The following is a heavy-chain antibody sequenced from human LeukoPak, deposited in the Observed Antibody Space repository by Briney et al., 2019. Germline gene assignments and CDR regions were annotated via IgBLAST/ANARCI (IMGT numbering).Heavy chain of an antibody. CDR2: IYYSGST. V-gene: IGHV4-59*01. Sequence: PSETLSLTRTVSGGSISSYYWSWIRQPPGKGLEWIGYIYYSGSTNYNPSLKSRVTISVDTSKNQFSLNLSSVTAADTAVYYCARGGKSWFDPWGQGTLVTVSS. CDR1: GGSISSYY. D-gene: IGHD4-23*01. CDR3: ARGGKSWFDP. J-gene: IGHJ5*02.